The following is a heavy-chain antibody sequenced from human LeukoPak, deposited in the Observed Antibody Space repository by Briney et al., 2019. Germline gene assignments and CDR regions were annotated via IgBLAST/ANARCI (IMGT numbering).Heavy chain of an antibody. J-gene: IGHJ4*02. V-gene: IGHV4-59*01. D-gene: IGHD3-10*01. CDR1: GGSISSYY. CDR3: ARSHGSGSYYRPPVNYYFDY. CDR2: IYYSGST. Sequence: SETLSLTCSVSGGSISSYYWSWSRQPPGKGLEWIGYIYYSGSTNYNPSLKSRVTISVDTSKNQFSLKLSSVTAADTAVYYCARSHGSGSYYRPPVNYYFDYWGQGILVTVSS.